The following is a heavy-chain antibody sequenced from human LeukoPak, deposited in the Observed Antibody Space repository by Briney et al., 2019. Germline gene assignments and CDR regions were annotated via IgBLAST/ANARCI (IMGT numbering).Heavy chain of an antibody. D-gene: IGHD2-2*01. Sequence: GRSLRLSCAASGFTFSSYGMHWVRQAPGKGLEWVAVISYEGSNKYYADSVKGRFTISRDNSKNTLYLQMNSLRAEDTAVYYCAKSLSEYQLLVFDYWGQGTLVTVSS. J-gene: IGHJ4*02. CDR1: GFTFSSYG. CDR3: AKSLSEYQLLVFDY. CDR2: ISYEGSNK. V-gene: IGHV3-30*18.